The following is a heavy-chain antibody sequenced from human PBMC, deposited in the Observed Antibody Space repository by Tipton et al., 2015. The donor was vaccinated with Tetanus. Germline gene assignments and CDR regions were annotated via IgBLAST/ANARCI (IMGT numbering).Heavy chain of an antibody. D-gene: IGHD6-6*01. J-gene: IGHJ5*02. CDR1: GTTFSAYY. CDR3: ARDRGQQFVSDWFDP. CDR2: INPSGST. V-gene: IGHV4-34*01. Sequence: GLVKPSETLSLTCAVSGTTFSAYYWSWIRQPPGKGLEWIGEINPSGSTSYNPSLATRVTITADKSKNQFSLNLRSVTAADTAVYYCARDRGQQFVSDWFDPWGQGTLVTVSS.